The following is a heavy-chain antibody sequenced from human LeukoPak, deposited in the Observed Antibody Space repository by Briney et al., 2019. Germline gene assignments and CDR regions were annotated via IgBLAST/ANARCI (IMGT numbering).Heavy chain of an antibody. D-gene: IGHD5-18*01. Sequence: GGSLRLSCAVSGFTFSSYDMSWVRQAPGKGLEWVSGISGSGVSTYYADSVKGRFTISRDNSKNTLYLQMNSLRAEDTAVYYCARGKSGYSYGLYFDYWGQGTLVTVSS. CDR1: GFTFSSYD. V-gene: IGHV3-23*01. CDR3: ARGKSGYSYGLYFDY. J-gene: IGHJ4*02. CDR2: ISGSGVST.